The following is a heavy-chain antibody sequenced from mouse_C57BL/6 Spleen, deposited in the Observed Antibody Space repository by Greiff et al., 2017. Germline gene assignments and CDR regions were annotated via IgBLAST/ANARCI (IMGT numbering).Heavy chain of an antibody. CDR1: GYSITSGYY. V-gene: IGHV3-6*01. D-gene: IGHD1-1*01. CDR3: ARHGSAMDY. CDR2: ISYDGSN. Sequence: EVQVVESGPGLVKPSQSLSLTCSVTGYSITSGYYWNWIRQFPGNKLEWMGYISYDGSNNYNPSLKNRISITRDTSKNQFFLKLNSVTTEDTATYYCARHGSAMDYWGQGTSVTVSS. J-gene: IGHJ4*01.